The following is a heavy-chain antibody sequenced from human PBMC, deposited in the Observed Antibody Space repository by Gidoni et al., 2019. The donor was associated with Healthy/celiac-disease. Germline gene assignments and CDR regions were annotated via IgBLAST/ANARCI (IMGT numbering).Heavy chain of an antibody. CDR3: AKGVRGYIWGSPLDY. V-gene: IGHV3-9*01. CDR2: ISWNSGSI. CDR1: GFTFDDYA. Sequence: EVQLVESGGGLVQPGRSLRLSCAASGFTFDDYAMHWVRQAPGKGLEWVSCISWNSGSICYADSVKGRVTISRDNAKNSLYLQMNSLRAEDTALYYCAKGVRGYIWGSPLDYWGQGTLVTVSS. D-gene: IGHD3-16*01. J-gene: IGHJ4*02.